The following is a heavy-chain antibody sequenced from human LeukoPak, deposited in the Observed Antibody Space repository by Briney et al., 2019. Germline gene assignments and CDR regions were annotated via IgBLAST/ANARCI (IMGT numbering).Heavy chain of an antibody. V-gene: IGHV4-31*03. Sequence: SETLSLTCTVSGASISSGSHYWSWIRQHPGKGLAWIGYIYYTGSTYYNPSLKSRLTISVDTSKNHFSLKVSSVTAADTAVYYCARARLGYNYGLNWFDPWGQGTLVTVSS. CDR1: GASISSGSHY. J-gene: IGHJ5*02. D-gene: IGHD5-18*01. CDR3: ARARLGYNYGLNWFDP. CDR2: IYYTGST.